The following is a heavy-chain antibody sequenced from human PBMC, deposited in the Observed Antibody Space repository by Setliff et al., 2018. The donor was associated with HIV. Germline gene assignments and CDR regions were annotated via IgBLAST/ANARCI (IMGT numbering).Heavy chain of an antibody. V-gene: IGHV3-23*01. CDR3: ARGTDYDLWTYYYYMDV. CDR2: ISGSGGST. J-gene: IGHJ6*03. Sequence: GSLRLSCAASRFTFSNYAMTWVRQAPGKGLEWVSVISGSGGSTYYADSVKGRFTISRDNSKNTLYLQMNRLRADDTAVYYCARGTDYDLWTYYYYMDVWGKGTTVTVSS. CDR1: RFTFSNYA. D-gene: IGHD3-3*01.